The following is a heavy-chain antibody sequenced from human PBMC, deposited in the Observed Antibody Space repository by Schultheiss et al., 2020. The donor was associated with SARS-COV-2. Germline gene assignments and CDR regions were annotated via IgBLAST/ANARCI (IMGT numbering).Heavy chain of an antibody. D-gene: IGHD2-2*02. CDR2: INPSSGGT. CDR3: ARAFLDRYCSSTSCYTGMGY. CDR1: GGTFSSYA. V-gene: IGHV1-2*04. J-gene: IGHJ4*02. Sequence: ASVKVSCKASGGTFSSYAISWVRQAPGQGLEWMGWINPSSGGTNYAQKFQGWVTMTRDTSISTAYMELSRLRSDDTAVYYCARAFLDRYCSSTSCYTGMGYWGQGTLVTVSS.